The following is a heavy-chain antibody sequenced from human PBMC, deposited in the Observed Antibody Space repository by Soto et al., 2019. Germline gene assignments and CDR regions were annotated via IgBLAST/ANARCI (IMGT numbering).Heavy chain of an antibody. Sequence: QITLKESGPTLVRPPQTLTLTCTFSGFSLTSGVGVGWIRQPPGKALEWLALIYWDDDKRYSPSLKNRLTITMDTSKNQVVLTMTNVGLVDTATYFCAHIDPEIVTVGGHGGFDYWGQGTLVTVSS. CDR1: GFSLTSGVG. CDR2: IYWDDDK. D-gene: IGHD5-12*01. V-gene: IGHV2-5*02. CDR3: AHIDPEIVTVGGHGGFDY. J-gene: IGHJ4*02.